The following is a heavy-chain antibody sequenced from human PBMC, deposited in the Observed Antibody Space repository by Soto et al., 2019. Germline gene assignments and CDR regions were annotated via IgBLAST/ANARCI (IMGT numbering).Heavy chain of an antibody. J-gene: IGHJ5*02. V-gene: IGHV1-69*01. Sequence: QVQLVQSGAEVKKPGSSVKVSCKASGGTFSSYAISWVRQAPGQGLEWMGGIIPIFGTANYAQKFQGRVTIPADESTSTAYMELSSLRSEDTAVYYCATGGDSSGWSGGWFDPWGQGTLVTVSS. CDR2: IIPIFGTA. CDR1: GGTFSSYA. D-gene: IGHD6-19*01. CDR3: ATGGDSSGWSGGWFDP.